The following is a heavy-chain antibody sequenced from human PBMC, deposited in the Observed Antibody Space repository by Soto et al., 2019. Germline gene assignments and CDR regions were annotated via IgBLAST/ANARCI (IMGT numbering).Heavy chain of an antibody. Sequence: SVKVSCKVSGSRFSNYVISWVRQAPRHGLEWLGRIIPIFNSTKYAQSFQGRVTITADKSTSTASLELSSLRSDDTAVYYCARGGRGKKAGYNGLVSLGYWGQGTLVTVSS. CDR3: ARGGRGKKAGYNGLVSLGY. CDR1: GSRFSNYV. CDR2: IIPIFNST. D-gene: IGHD2-2*02. J-gene: IGHJ4*02. V-gene: IGHV1-69*06.